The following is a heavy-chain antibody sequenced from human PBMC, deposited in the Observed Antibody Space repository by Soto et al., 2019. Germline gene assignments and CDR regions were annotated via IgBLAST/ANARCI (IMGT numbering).Heavy chain of an antibody. CDR1: GYTFTDSH. D-gene: IGHD3-10*01. V-gene: IGHV1-2*02. Sequence: GASVKVSCKASGYTFTDSHIHWVRQAPGQGLEWMGWINPDTGDRNYAQRFQGRLTLTRDTSITTAYMALTRLTSDDTAVYFCARAHELVYDSWRQGTLDTGS. J-gene: IGHJ4*02. CDR2: INPDTGDR. CDR3: ARAHELVYDS.